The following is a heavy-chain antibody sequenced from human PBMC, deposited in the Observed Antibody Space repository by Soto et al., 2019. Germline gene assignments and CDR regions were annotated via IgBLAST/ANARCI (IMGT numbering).Heavy chain of an antibody. J-gene: IGHJ6*02. D-gene: IGHD2-2*01. CDR2: ISGSGGTT. CDR3: AKDLGYCSSTGCYDFSAMDV. Sequence: EVQLLESGGGLVQPGGSLRLSCTASGFTFTTSAMNWVRQAPGKGLEWASGISGSGGTTYYADSVKGRFTISRDNSKNTVFLQMNSLRAEDTAVYYCAKDLGYCSSTGCYDFSAMDVWGQGTTVTVSS. CDR1: GFTFTTSA. V-gene: IGHV3-23*01.